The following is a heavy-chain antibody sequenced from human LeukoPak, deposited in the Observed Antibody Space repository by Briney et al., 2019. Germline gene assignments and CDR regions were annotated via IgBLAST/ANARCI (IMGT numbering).Heavy chain of an antibody. CDR2: IIPILGIA. D-gene: IGHD1-26*01. CDR1: GGTFSSYA. CDR3: ARGRIVGATEYYYYGMDV. Sequence: GASVKVSCKASGGTFSSYAISWVRQVPGQGLEWMGRIIPILGIANYAQKFQGRVTITADKSTSTAYMELSSLRSEDTAVYYCARGRIVGATEYYYYGMDVWGQGTTVTVSS. V-gene: IGHV1-69*04. J-gene: IGHJ6*02.